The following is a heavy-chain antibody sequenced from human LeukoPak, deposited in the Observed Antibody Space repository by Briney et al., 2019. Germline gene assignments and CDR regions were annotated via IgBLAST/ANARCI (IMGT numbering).Heavy chain of an antibody. Sequence: PGGSLRLSCAASGFTFSGYAMHWVRQAPGKGLEWVAVISYDGSNKYYADSVKGRFTISRDNSKNTLYLQMNSLRAEDTAVYYCARGAPLFSGSSNWFDPWGQGTLVTVSS. CDR2: ISYDGSNK. CDR3: ARGAPLFSGSSNWFDP. CDR1: GFTFSGYA. J-gene: IGHJ5*02. D-gene: IGHD3-10*01. V-gene: IGHV3-30-3*01.